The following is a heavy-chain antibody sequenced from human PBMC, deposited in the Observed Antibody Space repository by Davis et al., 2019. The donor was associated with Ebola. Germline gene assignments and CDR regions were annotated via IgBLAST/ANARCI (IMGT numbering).Heavy chain of an antibody. V-gene: IGHV3-30-3*01. CDR1: GFVFSSYV. CDR3: ARDFTYYFDSSGYYSAPNDALDI. Sequence: PGGSLRLSCGASGFVFSSYVMHWVRQAPGKGLEWVAVLSHDESQKYADSVKGRFTISRDNSKNTLYLEMHSLRPEDTAVYYCARDFTYYFDSSGYYSAPNDALDIWGQGTKVTVSS. D-gene: IGHD3-22*01. CDR2: LSHDESQK. J-gene: IGHJ3*02.